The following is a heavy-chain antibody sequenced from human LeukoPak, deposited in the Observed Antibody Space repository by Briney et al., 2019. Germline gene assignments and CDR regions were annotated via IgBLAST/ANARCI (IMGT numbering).Heavy chain of an antibody. Sequence: GGSLRLSCAASGFTFSSYAMSWVRQGPGEGLERVSSISGSGGNTFYADSVKGRFPISRNNSKNTLYLQMNSLRAEDTAFNYWAKALGSGSGYRDFDYWGQGTLVTVSS. J-gene: IGHJ4*02. V-gene: IGHV3-23*01. CDR1: GFTFSSYA. CDR2: ISGSGGNT. D-gene: IGHD6-13*01. CDR3: AKALGSGSGYRDFDY.